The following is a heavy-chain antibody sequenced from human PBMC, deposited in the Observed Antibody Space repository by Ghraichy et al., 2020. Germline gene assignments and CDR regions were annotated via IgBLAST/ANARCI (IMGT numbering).Heavy chain of an antibody. CDR2: ISSSGSTI. V-gene: IGHV3-48*03. Sequence: GGSLRLSCAASGFTFSSYEMNWVRQAPGKGLEWVSYISSSGSTIYYADSVKGRFTISRDNAKNSLYLQMNSLRAEDTAVYYCARDSRRYYGSGSYYFQYFDLWGRGTLVTVSS. CDR3: ARDSRRYYGSGSYYFQYFDL. CDR1: GFTFSSYE. D-gene: IGHD3-10*01. J-gene: IGHJ2*01.